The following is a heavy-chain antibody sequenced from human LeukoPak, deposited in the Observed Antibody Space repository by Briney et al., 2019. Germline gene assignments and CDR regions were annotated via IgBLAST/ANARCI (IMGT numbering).Heavy chain of an antibody. D-gene: IGHD1-26*01. Sequence: GASVKVSCKASGYTFTGYYMHWVRQAPGQGLEWMGWINPNSGGTNYAQKFQGRVTMTRDTSNSTAYMELSRLRSDDTAVYYCARGGAKWELLHWFDFWGGGTLIIVSS. CDR2: INPNSGGT. J-gene: IGHJ5*01. CDR1: GYTFTGYY. V-gene: IGHV1-2*02. CDR3: ARGGAKWELLHWFDF.